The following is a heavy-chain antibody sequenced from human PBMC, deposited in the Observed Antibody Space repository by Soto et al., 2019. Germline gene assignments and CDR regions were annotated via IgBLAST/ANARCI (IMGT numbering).Heavy chain of an antibody. Sequence: QITLKESGPTLVKPTQSLTLTCSFSGFSLTTTGVGVGWIRQPPGKALEWLALIYWDNDKQYSPSLKGRLRITKDTSKNQVVLTMTNMDPVDTATYFCVPSPTVNSNIPLTTWLDSWGQGTLVTVSS. V-gene: IGHV2-5*02. CDR3: VPSPTVNSNIPLTTWLDS. D-gene: IGHD4-17*01. CDR2: IYWDNDK. CDR1: GFSLTTTGVG. J-gene: IGHJ5*01.